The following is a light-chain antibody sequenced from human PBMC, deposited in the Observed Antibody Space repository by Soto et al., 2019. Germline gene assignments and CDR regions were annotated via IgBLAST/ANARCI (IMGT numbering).Light chain of an antibody. CDR2: ANN. CDR3: AVWDDSLSGSAA. CDR1: SSNTGSNY. V-gene: IGLV1-47*01. Sequence: QSVLTQPPSASGTPGQRVPISCSGSSSNTGSNYVSWYQQLPETAPKLLIYANNQRPSGVPDRFSGSKSGTSASLTISGLRSEDEAEYYCAVWDDSLSGSAAFGGGTKLTVL. J-gene: IGLJ2*01.